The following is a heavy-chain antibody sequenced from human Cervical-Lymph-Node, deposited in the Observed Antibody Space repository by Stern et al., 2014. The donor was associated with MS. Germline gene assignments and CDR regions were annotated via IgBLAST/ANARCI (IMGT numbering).Heavy chain of an antibody. Sequence: VQLVESGGGVVQPGRSLRLSCAASGFSVSSYSMHWVRQAPGKGLAWVTYISDDGSKKKYADSVRGRFTISRDTSKNTLDLQMNSRRVEDTALYYCAREDYRNYSPYIDYWGQGTRVTVSS. V-gene: IGHV3-30-3*01. CDR1: GFSVSSYS. CDR2: ISDDGSKK. CDR3: AREDYRNYSPYIDY. D-gene: IGHD4-11*01. J-gene: IGHJ4*02.